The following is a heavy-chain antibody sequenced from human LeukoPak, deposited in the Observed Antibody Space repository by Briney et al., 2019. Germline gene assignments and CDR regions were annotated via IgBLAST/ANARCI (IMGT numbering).Heavy chain of an antibody. CDR2: INPSGDST. J-gene: IGHJ4*02. CDR3: ASGNCDTVCYFDY. V-gene: IGHV1-46*01. D-gene: IGHD2/OR15-2a*01. Sequence: ASVKVSCKASGYTFTSCYMYWVRQAPGQGLEWMGVINPSGDSTSYAQKFQGRVTMTRDASTSTVYMEVSSLRSEDTAVYYCASGNCDTVCYFDYWGQGTVVTVSS. CDR1: GYTFTSCY.